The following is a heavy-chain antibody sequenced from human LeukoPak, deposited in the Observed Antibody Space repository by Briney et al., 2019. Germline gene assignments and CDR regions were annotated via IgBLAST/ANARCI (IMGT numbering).Heavy chain of an antibody. CDR2: LSWYCGSI. CDR3: AKDNTSSWYTLDII. CDR1: GFTFDDYA. J-gene: IGHJ4*02. D-gene: IGHD6-13*01. V-gene: IGHV3-9*01. Sequence: SLTLSCAASGFTFDDYAMHCPRQAPGKGLECVSCLSWYCGSIVYADSVKGRFPISRENAKNSLYLQIHSLRAEDTALYYCAKDNTSSWYTLDIIWGQGTLVTVSS.